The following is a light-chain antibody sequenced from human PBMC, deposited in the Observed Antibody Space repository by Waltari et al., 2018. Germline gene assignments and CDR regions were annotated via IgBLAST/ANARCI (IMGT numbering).Light chain of an antibody. V-gene: IGKV1-39*01. Sequence: DIQMTQSPFSLSASAGDRVTITCRASQSIRNYLNWYQQKPGKAPKLLMYAASSLQSGVPSRFSGSGSGTAFTLTISSLQPEDFATYYCQQSYSTPYTFGQGTKLEIK. CDR2: AAS. J-gene: IGKJ2*01. CDR1: QSIRNY. CDR3: QQSYSTPYT.